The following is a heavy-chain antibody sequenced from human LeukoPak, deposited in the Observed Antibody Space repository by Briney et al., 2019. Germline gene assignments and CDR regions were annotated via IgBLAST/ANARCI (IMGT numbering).Heavy chain of an antibody. CDR2: ISGSGDNT. CDR1: GFTFSSYA. CDR3: AKWKYSNSGIDDY. Sequence: GGSLRLSCAASGFTFSSYAMSWVRQVPGKGLEWVSVISGSGDNTYYADSVKGRFTISRDNSKNMLYLQMNSLRAVDTAVYYCAKWKYSNSGIDDYWGQGTLVTVSS. V-gene: IGHV3-23*01. J-gene: IGHJ4*02. D-gene: IGHD6-6*01.